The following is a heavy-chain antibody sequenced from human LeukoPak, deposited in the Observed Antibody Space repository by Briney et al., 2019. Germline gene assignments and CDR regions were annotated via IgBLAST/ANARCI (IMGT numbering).Heavy chain of an antibody. D-gene: IGHD1-26*01. Sequence: PSETLSLTCGVYGESFSGYYWNWIRQPPGKGLEWIGEINYTGSTNYNPSLKSRVTISIDTSKNQFSLKLTSVTVADTAVYYCARDQINSRGYSAYYWGQGTLVTVSS. J-gene: IGHJ4*02. CDR1: GESFSGYY. CDR3: ARDQINSRGYSAYY. CDR2: INYTGST. V-gene: IGHV4-34*01.